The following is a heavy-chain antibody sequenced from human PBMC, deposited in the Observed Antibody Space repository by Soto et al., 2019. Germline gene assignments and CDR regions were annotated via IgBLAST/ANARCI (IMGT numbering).Heavy chain of an antibody. CDR1: GYTFTSYG. CDR2: ISAYNGNT. CDR3: ARGRYDILTGYSDY. V-gene: IGHV1-18*04. J-gene: IGHJ4*02. Sequence: SVKVSCKASGYTFTSYGISWVLQAPGQGLEWMGWISAYNGNTNYAQKLQGRVTMTTDTSTSTAYMELRSLRSDDTAVYYCARGRYDILTGYSDYWGQGTLVTVSS. D-gene: IGHD3-9*01.